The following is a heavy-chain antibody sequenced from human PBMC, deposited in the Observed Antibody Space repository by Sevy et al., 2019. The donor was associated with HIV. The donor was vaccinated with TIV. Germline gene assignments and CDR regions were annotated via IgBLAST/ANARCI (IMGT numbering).Heavy chain of an antibody. CDR3: AGVDAIAAAGFDS. V-gene: IGHV3-30*01. Sequence: GGSLRLSCAASGFTFSSSAMHWVRQAPGKGLEWVAFISFDEDDKYYSDSVKGRFTISRDNSNNTVYLQMNSLRAEDTAVYYCAGVDAIAAAGFDSWGQGTLVTVSS. J-gene: IGHJ4*02. CDR1: GFTFSSSA. D-gene: IGHD6-13*01. CDR2: ISFDEDDK.